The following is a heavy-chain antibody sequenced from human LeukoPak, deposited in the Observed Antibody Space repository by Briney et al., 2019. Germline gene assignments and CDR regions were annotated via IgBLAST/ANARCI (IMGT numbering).Heavy chain of an antibody. Sequence: GGSLRLSCLASGFNFIKYGMHWVRQAPGKGLEWVAFIPHDASNEYYADSVKGRFTISRDNAKNSLYLQMNSLRAEDTAVYYCARVGSIAAAGTVDYWGQGTLVTVSS. J-gene: IGHJ4*02. CDR3: ARVGSIAAAGTVDY. D-gene: IGHD6-13*01. V-gene: IGHV3-30*02. CDR2: IPHDASNE. CDR1: GFNFIKYG.